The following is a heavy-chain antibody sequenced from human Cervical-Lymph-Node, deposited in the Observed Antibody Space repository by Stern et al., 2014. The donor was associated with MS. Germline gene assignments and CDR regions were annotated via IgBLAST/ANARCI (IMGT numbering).Heavy chain of an antibody. J-gene: IGHJ3*02. CDR1: GFTFSSYG. Sequence: MQLVESGGGVVQPGRSLGLSCAASGFTFSSYGMHWVRQAPGKGLEWVAVISYDGSNKYYADSVKGRFTISRDNSKNTLYLQMNSLRAEDTAVYYCAKDGDYYDPRGGAFDIWGQGTMVTVSS. V-gene: IGHV3-30*18. CDR2: ISYDGSNK. CDR3: AKDGDYYDPRGGAFDI. D-gene: IGHD3-22*01.